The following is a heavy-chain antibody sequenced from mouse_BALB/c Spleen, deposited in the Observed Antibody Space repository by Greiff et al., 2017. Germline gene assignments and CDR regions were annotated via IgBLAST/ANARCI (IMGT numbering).Heavy chain of an antibody. Sequence: EVQVVESGGGLVQPGGSRKLSCAASGFTFSSFGMHWVRQAPEKGLEWVAYISSGSSTIYYADTVKGRFTISRDNPKNTLFLQMTSLRSEDTAMYYCARVGPYYAMDYWGQGTSVTVSS. CDR1: GFTFSSFG. J-gene: IGHJ4*01. CDR3: ARVGPYYAMDY. CDR2: ISSGSSTI. V-gene: IGHV5-17*02.